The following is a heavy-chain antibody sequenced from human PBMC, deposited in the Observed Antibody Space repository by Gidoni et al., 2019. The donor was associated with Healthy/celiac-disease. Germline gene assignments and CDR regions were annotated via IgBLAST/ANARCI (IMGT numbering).Heavy chain of an antibody. CDR1: GFPFSSYA. Sequence: EVQLLEAGGGLVQPGGSLRLSCAASGFPFSSYAMSWVRQAPGKGLEWVSAISGSGGSTYYADSVKGRFTISRDNSKNTLYLQMNSLRAEDTAVYYCAKGGYDILTGYLNYYYYYMDVWGKGTTVTVSS. J-gene: IGHJ6*03. D-gene: IGHD3-9*01. CDR3: AKGGYDILTGYLNYYYYYMDV. CDR2: ISGSGGST. V-gene: IGHV3-23*01.